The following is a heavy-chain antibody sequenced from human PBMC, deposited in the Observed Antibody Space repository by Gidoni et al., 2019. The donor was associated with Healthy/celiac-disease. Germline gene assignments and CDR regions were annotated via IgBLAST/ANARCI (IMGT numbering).Heavy chain of an antibody. CDR2: ISSSSSTI. Sequence: EVQLVESGGGLVQPGASLRLSCAASGFTFRSYRLNWVRQAPGKALEWVSYISSSSSTIYYADSGKGRCTIAKDNDKNSLYLQMNSLRDEDTAVYYCARESYDLWSGYPRYYYYYMDVWGKGTTVTVSS. V-gene: IGHV3-48*02. J-gene: IGHJ6*03. D-gene: IGHD3-3*01. CDR3: ARESYDLWSGYPRYYYYYMDV. CDR1: GFTFRSYR.